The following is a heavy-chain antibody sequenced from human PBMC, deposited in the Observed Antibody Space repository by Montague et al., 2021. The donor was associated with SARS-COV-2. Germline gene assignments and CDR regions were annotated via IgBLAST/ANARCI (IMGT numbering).Heavy chain of an antibody. CDR3: ERTSLASASCRFDP. Sequence: SETLSLTCTVSGGSTNNFYWSWIRQPPGKGLEWMGYIYYSGGTDYNPSLKSRVTISIYTSKNQFSLNLTSVTAADTGVYYCERTSLASASCRFDPWGQGTLVTVSS. J-gene: IGHJ5*02. CDR2: IYYSGGT. D-gene: IGHD3-16*02. V-gene: IGHV4-59*01. CDR1: GGSTNNFY.